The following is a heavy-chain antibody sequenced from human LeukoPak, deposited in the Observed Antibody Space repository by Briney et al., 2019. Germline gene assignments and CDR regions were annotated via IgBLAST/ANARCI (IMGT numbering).Heavy chain of an antibody. CDR3: ARGAQLTDH. CDR2: IGPDGGTT. Sequence: PGGSLRLSCAASGFTFYTYGMHWVRQAPGKGLEYVSGIGPDGGTTYYAKSVKGRFTISRDNSKSMVYLQMGSLTADDLAVYYCARGAQLTDHWGQGTLVTVSS. D-gene: IGHD4/OR15-4a*01. J-gene: IGHJ5*02. CDR1: GFTFYTYG. V-gene: IGHV3-64*01.